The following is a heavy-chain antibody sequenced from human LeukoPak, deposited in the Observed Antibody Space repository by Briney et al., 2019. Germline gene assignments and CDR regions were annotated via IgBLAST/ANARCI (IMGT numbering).Heavy chain of an antibody. V-gene: IGHV3-48*03. CDR2: ISNSGTTM. J-gene: IGHJ6*03. D-gene: IGHD5-18*01. CDR1: GFTFRTYD. CDR3: ARSAEWIQLWNYYYYYMDV. Sequence: GGSLRLSCAASGFTFRTYDMNWVRQTPGKGLEWVSFISNSGTTMYYADSVKGRFTISRDNAKNSLYLQMNSLRAEDTAVYYCARSAEWIQLWNYYYYYMDVWGKGTTVTVSS.